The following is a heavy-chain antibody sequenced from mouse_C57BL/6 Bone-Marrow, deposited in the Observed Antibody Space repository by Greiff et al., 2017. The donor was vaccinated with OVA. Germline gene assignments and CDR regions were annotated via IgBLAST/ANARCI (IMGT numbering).Heavy chain of an antibody. CDR3: ARQTAYGNYGFAY. CDR2: ISSGGSYT. Sequence: EVKLMESGGDLVKPGGSLKLSCAASGFTFSSYGMSWVRQTPDKRLEWVATISSGGSYTYYPDSVKGRFTISRDNAKNTLYLQMSSLKSEDTAMYYCARQTAYGNYGFAYWGQGTLVTVSA. D-gene: IGHD2-1*01. V-gene: IGHV5-6*01. CDR1: GFTFSSYG. J-gene: IGHJ3*01.